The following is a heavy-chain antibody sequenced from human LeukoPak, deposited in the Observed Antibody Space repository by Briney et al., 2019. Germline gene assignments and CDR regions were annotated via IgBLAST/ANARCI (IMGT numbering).Heavy chain of an antibody. J-gene: IGHJ6*03. CDR3: ARIAALDNYYYMDV. CDR1: GGTFSSYA. Sequence: GASVKVSCKASGGTFSSYAISWVRQAPGQGLEWMGGIIPIFGTANYAQKFQGRVTITTDESTSTAYMELSSLRSEDTAVYYCARIAALDNYYYMDVWGKGTTVTVSS. CDR2: IIPIFGTA. V-gene: IGHV1-69*05. D-gene: IGHD2-21*01.